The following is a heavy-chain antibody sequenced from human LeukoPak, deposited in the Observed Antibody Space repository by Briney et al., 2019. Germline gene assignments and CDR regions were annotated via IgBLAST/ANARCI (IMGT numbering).Heavy chain of an antibody. V-gene: IGHV4-4*07. D-gene: IGHD3-10*01. CDR2: IYTSGST. CDR3: ARGSPRGAFDI. J-gene: IGHJ3*02. Sequence: SETLSPTCTVSGGSISSYYWSWIRQPAGKGLEWIGRIYTSGSTNYNPSLKSRVTMPVDTSKNQFSLKLSSVTAADTAVYYCARGSPRGAFDIWGQGTMVTVSS. CDR1: GGSISSYY.